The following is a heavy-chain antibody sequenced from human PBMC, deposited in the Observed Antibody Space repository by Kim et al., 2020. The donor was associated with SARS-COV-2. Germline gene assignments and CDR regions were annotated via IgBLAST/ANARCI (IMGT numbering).Heavy chain of an antibody. CDR2: INHSGST. CDR1: GGSFSGYY. Sequence: SETLSLTCAVYGGSFSGYYWSWIRQPPGKGLEWIGEINHSGSTNYNPSLKSRVTISVDTSKNQFSLKLSSVTAADTAVYYCARGSPNTAMVRFRNWYFDLWGRGTLVTVSS. J-gene: IGHJ2*01. V-gene: IGHV4-34*01. D-gene: IGHD5-18*01. CDR3: ARGSPNTAMVRFRNWYFDL.